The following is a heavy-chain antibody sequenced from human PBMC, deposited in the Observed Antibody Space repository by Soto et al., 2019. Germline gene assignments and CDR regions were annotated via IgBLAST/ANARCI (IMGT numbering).Heavy chain of an antibody. CDR1: GDSVSSNSAA. J-gene: IGHJ6*02. D-gene: IGHD3-9*01. CDR3: ARDPYDILTGDYYYYYGMDV. V-gene: IGHV6-1*01. CDR2: TYYRSKWYN. Sequence: SPTLSLTCAISGDSVSSNSAAWNWIRQSPSRGLEWLGRTYYRSKWYNDYAVSVKSRITINPDTSKNQFSLQLNSVTPEDTAVYYCARDPYDILTGDYYYYYGMDVWGQGTTVTVSS.